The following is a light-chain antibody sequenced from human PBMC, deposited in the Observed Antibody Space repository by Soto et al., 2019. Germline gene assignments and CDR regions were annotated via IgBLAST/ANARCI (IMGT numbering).Light chain of an antibody. V-gene: IGLV2-23*01. Sequence: QSALTQPASVSGSPGQSITISCTGSSDVGSYNLVSWYQQHPGKAPKLMIYEGSRRPSGVSNRFSGSKSGNTASLTISGLQAEDEADYYCCSYVGSTTWVFGGGTKLTVL. CDR1: SDVGSYNL. CDR2: EGS. J-gene: IGLJ3*02. CDR3: CSYVGSTTWV.